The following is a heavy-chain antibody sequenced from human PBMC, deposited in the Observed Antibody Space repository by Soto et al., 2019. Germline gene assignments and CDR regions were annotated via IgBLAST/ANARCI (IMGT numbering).Heavy chain of an antibody. V-gene: IGHV5-51*01. Sequence: GESLKISCKASGYSFTNYWIGWVRQMSGKGLEWMGIIYPGDFDTRYSPSFQGQVTISADKSISTTYLQWSSLTASDTAMYYCARTTTVTLPDYWGQGTLVTVSS. CDR3: ARTTTVTLPDY. J-gene: IGHJ4*02. D-gene: IGHD4-17*01. CDR1: GYSFTNYW. CDR2: IYPGDFDT.